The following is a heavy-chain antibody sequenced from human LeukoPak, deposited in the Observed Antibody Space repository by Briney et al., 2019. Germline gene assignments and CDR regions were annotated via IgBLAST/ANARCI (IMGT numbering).Heavy chain of an antibody. CDR3: ARDLVTVTKGFDI. J-gene: IGHJ3*02. D-gene: IGHD4-17*01. CDR2: ISYIGST. CDR1: ADTFSSHS. V-gene: IGHV4-59*11. Sequence: SETLSLTCAVSADTFSSHSWTWIRQPPGKGLEWIGYISYIGSTNYNPSLKSRVTISIDPSKNQFSLKLSSVTAADTAVDYCARDLVTVTKGFDIWGQGPMVSVSS.